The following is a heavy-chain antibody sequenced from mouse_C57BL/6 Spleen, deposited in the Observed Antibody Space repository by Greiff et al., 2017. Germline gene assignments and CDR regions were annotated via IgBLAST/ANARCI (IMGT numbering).Heavy chain of an antibody. D-gene: IGHD1-1*01. CDR1: GYTFTSYW. CDR3: AIRDYYGSSYYAMDY. CDR2: IHPSDSDT. V-gene: IGHV1-74*01. Sequence: QVHVKQPGAELVKPGASVKVSCKASGYTFTSYWMHWVKQRPGQGLEWIGRIHPSDSDTNYNQKFKGKATLTVDKSSSTAYMQLSSLTSEDSAVYYCAIRDYYGSSYYAMDYWGQGTSVTVSS. J-gene: IGHJ4*01.